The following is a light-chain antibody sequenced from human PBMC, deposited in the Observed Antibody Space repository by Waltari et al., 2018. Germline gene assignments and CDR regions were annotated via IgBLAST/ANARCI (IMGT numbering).Light chain of an antibody. CDR1: SSDIGTYNY. CDR2: EVS. Sequence: QSALTQPASVSGSPGQSITISCTGTSSDIGTYNYVSWYQQHPGKAPKLMIYEVSNRPSGVSNRFSGSKSGKTASLTISGLQAEDEADYYCSSYSSSITLIFGGGTNVAVL. V-gene: IGLV2-14*01. J-gene: IGLJ2*01. CDR3: SSYSSSITLI.